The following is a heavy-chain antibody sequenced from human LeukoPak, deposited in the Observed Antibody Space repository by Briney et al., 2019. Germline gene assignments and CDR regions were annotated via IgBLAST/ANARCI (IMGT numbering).Heavy chain of an antibody. J-gene: IGHJ4*02. CDR2: IHYSETT. D-gene: IGHD5-12*01. V-gene: IGHV4-39*02. CDR1: GGSISSSNYY. Sequence: SETLSLTCTVSGGSISSSNYYWGWIRQPPGKGLEWIASIHYSETTYYNPSLKSRVTISVDTSKNHFSLKLSSVTAADTAVYYCARGDSGYEPLDYWGQGTLVTVSS. CDR3: ARGDSGYEPLDY.